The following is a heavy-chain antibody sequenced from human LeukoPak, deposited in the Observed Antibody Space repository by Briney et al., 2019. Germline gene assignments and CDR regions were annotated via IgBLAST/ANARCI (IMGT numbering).Heavy chain of an antibody. D-gene: IGHD4-17*01. CDR1: GFTFRTYW. Sequence: GGSLRLSCVASGFTFRTYWMDWVRQAPGKGLEWVANIKEDGSRKNYVDSVKGRFSISRDNAKNSLYLQMNSLRAEDTAVYYCARDYGDLDAFDIWGQGTMVTVSS. CDR3: ARDYGDLDAFDI. CDR2: IKEDGSRK. V-gene: IGHV3-7*01. J-gene: IGHJ3*02.